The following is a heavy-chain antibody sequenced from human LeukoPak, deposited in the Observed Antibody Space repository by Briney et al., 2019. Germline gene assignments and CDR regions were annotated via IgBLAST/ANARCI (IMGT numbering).Heavy chain of an antibody. CDR1: GFSLSTRGVG. V-gene: IGHV2-5*02. D-gene: IGHD3-10*01. Sequence: SGPTLVKPTQPLTLTCTFSGFSLSTRGVGVGWIRQPPGKALEWLALIYWDDDKRYIPSLKSRLTITKDTSKNQVVLTMTNMDPVDTATYYCARQGHYGSGDYYFDYWGQGTLVTVSS. J-gene: IGHJ4*02. CDR2: IYWDDDK. CDR3: ARQGHYGSGDYYFDY.